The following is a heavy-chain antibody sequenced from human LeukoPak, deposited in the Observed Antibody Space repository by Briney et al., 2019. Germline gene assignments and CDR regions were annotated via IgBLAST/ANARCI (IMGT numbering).Heavy chain of an antibody. V-gene: IGHV3-7*01. CDR3: ARDRSFTYYDFWSGYSLFDY. CDR2: IKQDGSEK. D-gene: IGHD3-3*01. J-gene: IGHJ4*02. CDR1: GFTFSSYW. Sequence: GGSLRLSCAASGFTFSSYWMSWVRQAPGKGLEWVANIKQDGSEKYHVDSVKGLFTISRDNAKNSLYLQMNSLRAEDTAVYYCARDRSFTYYDFWSGYSLFDYWGQGTLVTVSS.